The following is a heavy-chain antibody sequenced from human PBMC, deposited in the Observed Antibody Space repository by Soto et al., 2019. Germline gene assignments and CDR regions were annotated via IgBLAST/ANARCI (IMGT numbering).Heavy chain of an antibody. V-gene: IGHV3-33*01. CDR2: IWYDGSNK. D-gene: IGHD6-19*01. CDR1: GFTFSSYG. J-gene: IGHJ6*02. CDR3: AREAAVAGTWGGYYYYGMDV. Sequence: GGSLRLSCAASGFTFSSYGMHWVRQAPGKGLEWVAVIWYDGSNKYYADSVKGRFTISRDNSKNTLYLQMNSLRAEDTAVYYCAREAAVAGTWGGYYYYGMDVWGQGTTVTVSS.